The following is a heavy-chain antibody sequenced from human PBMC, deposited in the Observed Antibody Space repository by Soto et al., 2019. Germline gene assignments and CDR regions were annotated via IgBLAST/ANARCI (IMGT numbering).Heavy chain of an antibody. Sequence: PGGSLRLSCAASGFTFNLYDMNWVRQAPGKGLEWVSYISRSSTTKYYADSVKGRFTISRDNDMNSLYLQMNSLRDYDTAVYYCARDFGYDDVWGQGTTVTVSS. CDR1: GFTFNLYD. D-gene: IGHD3-22*01. J-gene: IGHJ6*02. CDR3: ARDFGYDDV. CDR2: ISRSSTTK. V-gene: IGHV3-48*02.